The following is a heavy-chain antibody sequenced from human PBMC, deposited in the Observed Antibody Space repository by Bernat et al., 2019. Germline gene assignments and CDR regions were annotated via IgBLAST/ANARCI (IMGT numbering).Heavy chain of an antibody. CDR3: ARGKMQHPKGMDV. J-gene: IGHJ6*02. Sequence: QLQLQESGPGLVKPSETLSLTCTVSGGSISSSSYYWGWIRQPPGKGLEWIGSIYYSGRTYYHPYHKSRVTITVATSKNPFSLKLSSVTAADAAVYYCARGKMQHPKGMDVWGQGTTVTVSS. V-gene: IGHV4-39*01. CDR1: GGSISSSSYY. CDR2: IYYSGRT. D-gene: IGHD6-13*01.